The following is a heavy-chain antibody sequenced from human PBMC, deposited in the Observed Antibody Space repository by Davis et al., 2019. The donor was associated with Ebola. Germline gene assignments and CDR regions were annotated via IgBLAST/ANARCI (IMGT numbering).Heavy chain of an antibody. D-gene: IGHD5-24*01. CDR2: IYSGGST. Sequence: GESLKISCAASGFTFSSYAMSWVRQAPGKGLEWVSVIYSGGSTYYADSVKGRFTISRDNSKNTLYLQMNSLRAEDTAVYYCASSWLQLGGDYWGQGTLVTVSS. CDR3: ASSWLQLGGDY. J-gene: IGHJ4*02. CDR1: GFTFSSYA. V-gene: IGHV3-53*01.